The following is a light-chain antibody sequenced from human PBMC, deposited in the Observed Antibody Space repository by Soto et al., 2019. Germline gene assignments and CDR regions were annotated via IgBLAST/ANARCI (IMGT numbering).Light chain of an antibody. CDR3: QQYNNLLGT. CDR2: DAS. Sequence: EIVMTQSPATLSVSPGERATLSCRASQSISSNLAWYQQRPGQAPRLLIYDASTRATGIPARFSGSGSGTDFTLTISSLQSEDFAVYYCQQYNNLLGTFGQGTKVEIK. V-gene: IGKV3-15*01. CDR1: QSISSN. J-gene: IGKJ1*01.